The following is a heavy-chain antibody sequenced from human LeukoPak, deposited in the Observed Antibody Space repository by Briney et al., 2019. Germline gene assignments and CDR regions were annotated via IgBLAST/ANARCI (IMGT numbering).Heavy chain of an antibody. D-gene: IGHD2-21*02. J-gene: IGHJ6*02. CDR3: ARVPPGGGDRFYYYYGMDV. V-gene: IGHV1-69*04. CDR2: IIPILGIA. CDR1: GGTFSSYA. Sequence: ASVKVSCKASGGTFSSYAISWVRQAPGQGLEWVGRIIPILGIANYAQKFQGRVTITADKSTSTAYMELSSLRSEDTAVYYCARVPPGGGDRFYYYYGMDVWGQGTTVTVSS.